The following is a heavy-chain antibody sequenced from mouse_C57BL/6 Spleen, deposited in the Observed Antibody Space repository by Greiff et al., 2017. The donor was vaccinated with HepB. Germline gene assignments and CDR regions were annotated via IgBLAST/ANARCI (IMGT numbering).Heavy chain of an antibody. CDR2: IHLNSGST. CDR1: GYTFTSYG. D-gene: IGHD1-2*01. Sequence: QVQLQQPGAELVKPGASVKLSCKAFGYTFTSYGMPWGKQRPGQGLEGIGMIHLNSGSTNYNEKFKSKDTLTVDKSSSTAYVQLSSLTSEDSAVYYCARRNYYGAWFAYWGQGTLVTVSA. J-gene: IGHJ3*01. V-gene: IGHV1-64*01. CDR3: ARRNYYGAWFAY.